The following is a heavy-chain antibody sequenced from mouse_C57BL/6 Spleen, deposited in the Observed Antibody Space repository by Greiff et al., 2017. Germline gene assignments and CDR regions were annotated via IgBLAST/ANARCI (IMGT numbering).Heavy chain of an antibody. V-gene: IGHV1-72*01. CDR1: GYTFTSYW. CDR3: ARLRITTVVDAMDY. D-gene: IGHD1-1*01. CDR2: IDPNSGGT. Sequence: VKLQQPGAELVKPGASVKLSCKASGYTFTSYWMHWVKQRPGRGLEWIGRIDPNSGGTKYHEQLKSTATLTVDKPSSTAYMQLSSLTSEGSAVYYCARLRITTVVDAMDYWGQGTSVTVSS. J-gene: IGHJ4*01.